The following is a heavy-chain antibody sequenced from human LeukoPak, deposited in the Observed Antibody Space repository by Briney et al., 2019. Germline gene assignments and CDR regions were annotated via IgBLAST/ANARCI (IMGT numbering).Heavy chain of an antibody. CDR3: VVVVAATVDY. Sequence: SETLSLTCTVSGGSISSSSYYWGWIRQPPGKGLEWIGSICYSGSTYYNPSLKSRVTISVDTSKNQFSLKLSSVTAADTAVYYCVVVVAATVDYWGQGTLVTVSS. CDR1: GGSISSSSYY. V-gene: IGHV4-39*07. CDR2: ICYSGST. D-gene: IGHD2-15*01. J-gene: IGHJ4*02.